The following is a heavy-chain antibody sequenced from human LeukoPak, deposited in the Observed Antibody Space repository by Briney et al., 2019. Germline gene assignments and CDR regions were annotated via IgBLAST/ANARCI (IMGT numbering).Heavy chain of an antibody. Sequence: PWASVKVSCKASGYTFTSYDINWVRQATGQGLEWMGWMNPNSGNTGYAQKFQGRVTMTRNTSISTAYMELSSLRSEDTAVYYCARGYYYYYGMDVWGQGTTVTVSS. J-gene: IGHJ6*02. CDR1: GYTFTSYD. CDR3: ARGYYYYYGMDV. V-gene: IGHV1-8*01. CDR2: MNPNSGNT.